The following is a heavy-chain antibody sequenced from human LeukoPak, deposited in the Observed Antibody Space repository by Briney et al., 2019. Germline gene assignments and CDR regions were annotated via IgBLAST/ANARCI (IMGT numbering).Heavy chain of an antibody. CDR3: ARHRRKTYYYGSGSPPYYFDY. J-gene: IGHJ4*02. Sequence: SETLSLTCAVSGGSIGNSHWWTWVRQPPGKGLEWIGEINHSGSTNYNPSLKSRVTISVDTSKNQFSLKLSSVTAADTAVYYCARHRRKTYYYGSGSPPYYFDYWGQGTLVTVSS. CDR1: GGSIGNSHW. CDR2: INHSGST. D-gene: IGHD3-10*01. V-gene: IGHV4-4*02.